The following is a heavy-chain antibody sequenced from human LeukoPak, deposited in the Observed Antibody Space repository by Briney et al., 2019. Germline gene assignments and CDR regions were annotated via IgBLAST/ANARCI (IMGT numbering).Heavy chain of an antibody. Sequence: GGSLRLSCAASGFTFSTYSMNWVRQAPGKGLECVSSISSSGAYIYYADSVKGRFTISRDNSKNTLYLQMNSLRAEDTAVYYCARDYYDSSGYYPIPGYWGQGTLVTVSS. CDR3: ARDYYDSSGYYPIPGY. CDR2: ISSSGAYI. V-gene: IGHV3-21*04. J-gene: IGHJ4*02. D-gene: IGHD3-22*01. CDR1: GFTFSTYS.